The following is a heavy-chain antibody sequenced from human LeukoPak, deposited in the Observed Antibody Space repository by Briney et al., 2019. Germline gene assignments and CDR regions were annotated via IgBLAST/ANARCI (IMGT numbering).Heavy chain of an antibody. CDR3: AVLSGYYDGY. CDR1: GYTFTGYY. D-gene: IGHD3-22*01. CDR2: INPNSGGT. Sequence: ASVKVSCKASGYTFTGYYMHWVRQAPGQGLEWMGWINPNSGGTNYAQKFQGRVTTTRDTSISTAYMELSRLRSDDTAVYYCAVLSGYYDGYWGQGTLVTVSS. J-gene: IGHJ4*02. V-gene: IGHV1-2*02.